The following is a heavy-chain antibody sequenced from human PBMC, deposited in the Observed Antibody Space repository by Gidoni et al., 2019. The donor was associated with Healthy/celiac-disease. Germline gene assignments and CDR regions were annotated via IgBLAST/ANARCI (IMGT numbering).Heavy chain of an antibody. CDR3: AKDYCSVARSYCGGDHPGDWFDP. CDR2: ISGSGGST. Sequence: EVQLLESGGGLVQPGGSLRLSCAASGFTFSSYAMSWVRQAPGKGLEWVSAISGSGGSTYYADSVKGRFTISRDNSKNTLYLQMNSLRAEDTAVYYCAKDYCSVARSYCGGDHPGDWFDPWGQGTLVTVSS. CDR1: GFTFSSYA. V-gene: IGHV3-23*01. J-gene: IGHJ5*02. D-gene: IGHD2-21*02.